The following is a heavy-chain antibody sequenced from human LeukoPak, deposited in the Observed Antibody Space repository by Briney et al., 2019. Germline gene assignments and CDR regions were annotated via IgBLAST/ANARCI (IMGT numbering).Heavy chain of an antibody. D-gene: IGHD3-10*01. CDR2: IYTSGST. V-gene: IGHV4-61*02. J-gene: IGHJ5*02. CDR1: GGSISSGSYY. CDR3: ASCEYYSNWFDP. Sequence: SETLSLTCTVSGGSISSGSYYWSWIRQPAGKGLEWIGRIYTSGSTNYNPSLKRRVTISVDTSKNQFSLKLSSVTAADTAVYYCASCEYYSNWFDPWGQGTLVTVSS.